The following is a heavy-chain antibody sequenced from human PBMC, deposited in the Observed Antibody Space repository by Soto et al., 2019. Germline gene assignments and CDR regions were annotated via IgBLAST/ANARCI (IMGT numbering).Heavy chain of an antibody. D-gene: IGHD2-15*01. Sequence: QVQLQESGPGLVKPSQTLSLTCTVSGDSVRNGGYYWNWIRQYPGKGLEWIGYIYYTGSTSYNPSLESRLTISADTSKNQFSLRLRSVTAADTAVYYCAREVAATPYLKYWGHGALVPITS. V-gene: IGHV4-31*03. J-gene: IGHJ4*01. CDR2: IYYTGST. CDR1: GDSVRNGGYY. CDR3: AREVAATPYLKY.